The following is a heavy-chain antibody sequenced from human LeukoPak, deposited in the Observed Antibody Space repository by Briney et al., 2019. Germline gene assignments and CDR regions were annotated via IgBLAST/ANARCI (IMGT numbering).Heavy chain of an antibody. Sequence: GGSLRLSCAASGFSFDDYAMHWVRQPPGKGLEWVSGISWSGGSIDYADSVKGRFTISRDNAKNSLYLQMNSLRAEDTAFYYCAKATYYFGSGSYEYNWFDPWGQGTLVTVSS. CDR1: GFSFDDYA. CDR2: ISWSGGSI. CDR3: AKATYYFGSGSYEYNWFDP. J-gene: IGHJ5*02. D-gene: IGHD3-10*01. V-gene: IGHV3-9*01.